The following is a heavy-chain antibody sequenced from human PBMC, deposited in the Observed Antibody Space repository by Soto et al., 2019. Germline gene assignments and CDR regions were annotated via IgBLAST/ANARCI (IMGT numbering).Heavy chain of an antibody. CDR2: IYYSGST. V-gene: IGHV4-30-4*01. D-gene: IGHD6-19*01. CDR3: ARAYRSPANLDY. Sequence: SETLSLTCTVSGGSISSGDYYWSWIRQPPGKGLEWIGYIYYSGSTYYNPSLKSRVTISVDTSKSQFSLKLSSVTAADTAVYYCARAYRSPANLDYWGQGTLVTVSS. CDR1: GGSISSGDYY. J-gene: IGHJ4*02.